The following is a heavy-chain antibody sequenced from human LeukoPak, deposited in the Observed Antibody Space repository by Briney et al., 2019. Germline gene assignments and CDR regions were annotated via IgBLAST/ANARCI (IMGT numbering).Heavy chain of an antibody. V-gene: IGHV3-73*01. J-gene: IGHJ4*02. CDR3: TRYIAAVGKVN. CDR2: IRSKANSYAT. Sequence: GGSLRLSCAASGFTFSGSAMHWVRQSSGKGLEWVGRIRSKANSYATAYAASVKGRFTISRDDSKNTAYLQMNSLKTEDTAVYYCTRYIAAVGKVNWGQGTLVTVSS. CDR1: GFTFSGSA. D-gene: IGHD6-13*01.